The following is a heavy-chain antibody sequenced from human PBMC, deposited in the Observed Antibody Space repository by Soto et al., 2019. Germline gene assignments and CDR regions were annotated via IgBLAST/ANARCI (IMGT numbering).Heavy chain of an antibody. CDR3: ARVSADYGGNSDDAFDI. Sequence: QVQLVQSGAEVKKPGSSVKVSCKASGGTFSSYTISWVRQAPGQGLEWMGRIIPILGIANYAQKFQGRATITADKSTSTAYMELSSLRSEDTAVYYCARVSADYGGNSDDAFDIWGQGTMVTVSS. CDR2: IIPILGIA. D-gene: IGHD4-17*01. J-gene: IGHJ3*02. V-gene: IGHV1-69*02. CDR1: GGTFSSYT.